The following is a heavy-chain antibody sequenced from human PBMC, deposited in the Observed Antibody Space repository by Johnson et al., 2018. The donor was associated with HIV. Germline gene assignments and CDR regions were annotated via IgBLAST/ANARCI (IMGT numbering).Heavy chain of an antibody. CDR2: IKKDGSEK. V-gene: IGHV3-7*01. J-gene: IGHJ3*02. Sequence: VQLVESGGGLVQPGGSLRLSCAASGFTFSSYDMSWVRQAPGKGLEWVANIKKDGSEKYYADSVKGRFTISRDNSKNTLYLQMNSLRAEDTAVYYCARDIVGAPDAFDIWGQGTMVTVSS. CDR3: ARDIVGAPDAFDI. CDR1: GFTFSSYD. D-gene: IGHD1-26*01.